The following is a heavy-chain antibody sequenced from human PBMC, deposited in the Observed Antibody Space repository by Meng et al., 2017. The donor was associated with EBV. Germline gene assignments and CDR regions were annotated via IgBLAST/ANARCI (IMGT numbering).Heavy chain of an antibody. CDR2: INHSGST. CDR1: GGSFSGYY. Sequence: VHLQQWGAGLLNPSETLSLTCAVYGGSFSGYYWSWIRQPPGKGLEWIGEINHSGSTNYNPSLKSRVTISVDTSKNQFSLKLSSVTAADTAVYYCAGSYGGVLNYWGQGTLVTVSS. D-gene: IGHD4-23*01. V-gene: IGHV4-34*01. CDR3: AGSYGGVLNY. J-gene: IGHJ4*02.